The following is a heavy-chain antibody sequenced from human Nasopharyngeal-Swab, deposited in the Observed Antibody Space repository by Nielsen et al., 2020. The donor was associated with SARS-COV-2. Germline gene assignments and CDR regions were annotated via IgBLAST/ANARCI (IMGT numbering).Heavy chain of an antibody. CDR1: GFTFSSYG. D-gene: IGHD2-2*01. Sequence: GGSLRLSCAASGFTFSSYGMHWVRQAPGKGLEWVAVIWYDGSNKYYADSVKGRFTISRDNSKNTLYLQMNSLRAEDTAVYYCARAIYCSSTSCFGLDYWGQGTLVTVSS. J-gene: IGHJ4*02. CDR2: IWYDGSNK. V-gene: IGHV3-33*01. CDR3: ARAIYCSSTSCFGLDY.